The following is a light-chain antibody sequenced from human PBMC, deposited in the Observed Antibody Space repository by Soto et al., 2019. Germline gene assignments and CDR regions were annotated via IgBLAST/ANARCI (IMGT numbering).Light chain of an antibody. CDR2: GAS. J-gene: IGKJ2*01. V-gene: IGKV3-20*01. CDR1: QSISSD. Sequence: ETVMTQSPATLSVSPGERATLSCRASQSISSDLAWYQQKPGQAPRLLIYGASSRATGIPDRFTGSGSGADFTLTISSLEPEDFAVYFCQQYGTSPYTFGQGTKLEIK. CDR3: QQYGTSPYT.